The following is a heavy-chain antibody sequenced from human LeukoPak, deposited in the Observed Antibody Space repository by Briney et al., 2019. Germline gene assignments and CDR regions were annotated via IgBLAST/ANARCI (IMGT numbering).Heavy chain of an antibody. CDR2: ISSSSSYI. CDR1: GFTFYTYS. J-gene: IGHJ5*02. Sequence: GGSLRLSCAASGFTFYTYSMNWVRQAPGKGLEWVSSISSSSSYIYYADSVKGRFTISRDNAKNSLYLQMNSLRAEDTAVYYCAREDTAMKYNWFDPWGQGTLVTVSS. D-gene: IGHD5-18*01. CDR3: AREDTAMKYNWFDP. V-gene: IGHV3-21*01.